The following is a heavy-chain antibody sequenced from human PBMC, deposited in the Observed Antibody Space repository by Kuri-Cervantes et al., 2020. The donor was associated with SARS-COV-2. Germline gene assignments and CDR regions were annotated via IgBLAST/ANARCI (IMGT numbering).Heavy chain of an antibody. D-gene: IGHD3-3*01. Sequence: ASVKVSRKDSGYTLTELSMHWVRQAPAKGLEWMEGFDPEDGETIYAQKFQGRVTMTEDTSTDTAYMELSSLRPEGTAVYYGAKSDYSITYDYWGQGTLVTVSS. J-gene: IGHJ4*02. CDR3: AKSDYSITYDY. CDR2: FDPEDGET. CDR1: GYTLTELS. V-gene: IGHV1-24*01.